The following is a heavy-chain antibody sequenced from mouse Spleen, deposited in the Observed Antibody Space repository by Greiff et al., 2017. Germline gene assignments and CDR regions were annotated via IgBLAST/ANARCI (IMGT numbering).Heavy chain of an antibody. D-gene: IGHD1-1*01. V-gene: IGHV2-6-1*01. CDR1: GFSLTSYG. Sequence: QVQLKETGPGLVAPSQSLSITCTVSGFSLTSYGVHWVRQPPGKGLEWLVVIWSDGSTNYNSALKSRLSISKDNSKSQVFLKMNSLQTDDTAMYYCARHERSYGDYYYAMDYWGQGTSVTVSS. J-gene: IGHJ4*01. CDR2: IWSDGST. CDR3: ARHERSYGDYYYAMDY.